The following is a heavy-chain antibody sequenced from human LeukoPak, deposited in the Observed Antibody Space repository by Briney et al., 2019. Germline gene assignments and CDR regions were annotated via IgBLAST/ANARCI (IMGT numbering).Heavy chain of an antibody. V-gene: IGHV3-9*01. J-gene: IGHJ5*02. Sequence: GGSLRLSCAASGFTFSDYYMSWIRQAPGKGLEWVSGITWNSDSMGYADSVKGRFTISRDNAKNSLYLQMNSLRAEDTALYYCAKDRDGDSTPNWFDPWGQGTLVTVSS. CDR2: ITWNSDSM. CDR3: AKDRDGDSTPNWFDP. CDR1: GFTFSDYY. D-gene: IGHD4-17*01.